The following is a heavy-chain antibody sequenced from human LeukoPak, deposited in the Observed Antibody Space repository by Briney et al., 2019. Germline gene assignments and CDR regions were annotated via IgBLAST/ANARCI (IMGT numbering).Heavy chain of an antibody. D-gene: IGHD3-10*01. CDR2: ISYDGTNK. CDR1: GFTFSSYA. Sequence: PGKSLRLSCAASGFTFSSYAINWVRQAPGKGLEWVAVISYDGTNKNYADSVKGRFTISRDSSKNTVYLEMNSLRGEDTAVYYCARDPDHYGSGSYLDYWGQGSLVTVSS. V-gene: IGHV3-30-3*01. J-gene: IGHJ4*02. CDR3: ARDPDHYGSGSYLDY.